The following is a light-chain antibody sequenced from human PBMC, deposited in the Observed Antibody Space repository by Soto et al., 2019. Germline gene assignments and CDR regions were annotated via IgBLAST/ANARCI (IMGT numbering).Light chain of an antibody. J-gene: IGLJ2*01. CDR2: GNT. Sequence: QAVVTQPPSVSGAPGQRVTISCTGSSSNIGAGFDVHWYQQLPRTAPKLLIYGNTNRPSGVPDRFSGSKSDTSASLAITGLQAEDEGDYYCQSYDSTLSGPLFGGGTKLTVL. V-gene: IGLV1-40*01. CDR1: SSNIGAGFD. CDR3: QSYDSTLSGPL.